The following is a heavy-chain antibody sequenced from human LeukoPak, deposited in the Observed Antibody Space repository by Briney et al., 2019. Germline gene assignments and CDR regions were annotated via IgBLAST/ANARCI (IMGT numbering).Heavy chain of an antibody. CDR3: ARSYCSGGSCYQFDY. Sequence: GGSLRLSCAASGFTFSSYSMNWVRQAPGKGLEWVSYISSSSTIYYADSVKGRFTISRDNAKNSLYLQMNSLRAEDTAVYYCARSYCSGGSCYQFDYWGQGTLVTVSS. V-gene: IGHV3-48*04. J-gene: IGHJ4*02. CDR1: GFTFSSYS. D-gene: IGHD2-15*01. CDR2: ISSSSTI.